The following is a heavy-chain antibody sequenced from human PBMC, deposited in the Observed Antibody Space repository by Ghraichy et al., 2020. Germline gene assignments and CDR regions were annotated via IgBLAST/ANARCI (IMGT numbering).Heavy chain of an antibody. Sequence: SETLSLTCTVSGGSVSSGSYYWSWIRQPPGKGLEWIGYIYYSGSTNYNPSLKSRVTISVDTSKNQFSLKLSSVTAADTAVYYCARMPSGSYRPLRQYYFDYWGQGTLVTVSS. V-gene: IGHV4-61*01. J-gene: IGHJ4*02. CDR1: GGSVSSGSYY. CDR2: IYYSGST. D-gene: IGHD1-26*01. CDR3: ARMPSGSYRPLRQYYFDY.